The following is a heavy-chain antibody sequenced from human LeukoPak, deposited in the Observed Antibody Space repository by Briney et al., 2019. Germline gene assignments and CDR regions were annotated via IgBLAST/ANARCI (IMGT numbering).Heavy chain of an antibody. CDR1: GGSISSGDYY. CDR3: ARALPEDGYCSSTSCQNYFDY. V-gene: IGHV4-30-4*01. D-gene: IGHD2-2*01. J-gene: IGHJ4*02. CDR2: VYYSGST. Sequence: SETLSLTCTVSGGSISSGDYYWSWIRQPPGKGLEWIGYVYYSGSTYYNPSLKSRVTISVDTSKNQFSLKLSSVTAADTAVYYCARALPEDGYCSSTSCQNYFDYWGQGTLVTVSS.